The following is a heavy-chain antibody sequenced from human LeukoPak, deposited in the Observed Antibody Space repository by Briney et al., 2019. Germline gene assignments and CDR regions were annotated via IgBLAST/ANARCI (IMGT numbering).Heavy chain of an antibody. CDR2: IKSKTDGGTT. V-gene: IGHV3-15*01. CDR3: TTEGAVRGVACFDY. J-gene: IGHJ4*02. Sequence: PGGSLRLSCAASGFTFSNAWMSWVRQAPGKGLEWVGRIKSKTDGGTTDYAAPVKGRFTISSDDSKNTLYLQMNSPKTEDTAVYYCTTEGAVRGVACFDYWGQGTLVTVSS. CDR1: GFTFSNAW. D-gene: IGHD3-10*01.